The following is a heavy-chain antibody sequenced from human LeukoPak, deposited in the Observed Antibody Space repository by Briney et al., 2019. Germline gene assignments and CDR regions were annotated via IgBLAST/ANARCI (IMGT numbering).Heavy chain of an antibody. CDR2: ISGSGGST. V-gene: IGHV3-23*01. D-gene: IGHD2-2*01. CDR1: GFTFSSYA. CDR3: AKCGLRFTSCYGDWFDP. Sequence: PGGSLRLSCAVSGFTFSSYAMSWVRQAPGKGLEWVSAISGSGGSTYYADSVKGRFTIFRDNSKNTLYLQMNSLRAEDTAVYYCAKCGLRFTSCYGDWFDPWGQGTLVTVSS. J-gene: IGHJ5*02.